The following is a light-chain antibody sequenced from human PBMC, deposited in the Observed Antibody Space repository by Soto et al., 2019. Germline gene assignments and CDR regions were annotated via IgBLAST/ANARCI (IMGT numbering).Light chain of an antibody. CDR3: QQFGSSPGFT. CDR2: GAS. V-gene: IGKV3-20*01. CDR1: QSINNRY. J-gene: IGKJ3*01. Sequence: EIVLTQSPGTLSVSPGERATLSCRASQSINNRYLAWYQQKPGQAPRLLIYGASSRATGIPDRFSGSGSGTDFTLTISRLEPEDFAVYYCQQFGSSPGFTFGPGTKVDMK.